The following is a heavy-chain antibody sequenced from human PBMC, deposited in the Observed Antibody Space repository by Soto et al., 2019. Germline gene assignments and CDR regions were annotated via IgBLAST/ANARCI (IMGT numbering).Heavy chain of an antibody. J-gene: IGHJ4*02. CDR2: ISPYNGNT. CDR1: GYTFTNYD. CDR3: ARVRGYYFDY. D-gene: IGHD3-22*01. V-gene: IGHV1-18*01. Sequence: ASVKVSCKTSGYTFTNYDITWVRQAPGQGLEWVAWISPYNGNTNFAQKLQGRVTLTTDTSSTTAYMELSSLRYDDTAVYYCARVRGYYFDYWGQGTLVTVSS.